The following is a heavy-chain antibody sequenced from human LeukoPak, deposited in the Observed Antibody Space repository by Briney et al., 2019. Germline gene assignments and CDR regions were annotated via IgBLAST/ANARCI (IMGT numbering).Heavy chain of an antibody. CDR3: ARAFSGCGPLDY. V-gene: IGHV3-74*01. J-gene: IGHJ4*02. Sequence: GRSLRLSCAASGFTFSSYWMHWVRQAPGKGLVWVSRINSDGSSTSYADSVKGRFTISRDNAKNTLYLQMNSLRAEDTAVYYCARAFSGCGPLDYWGQGTLVTVSS. D-gene: IGHD5-12*01. CDR2: INSDGSST. CDR1: GFTFSSYW.